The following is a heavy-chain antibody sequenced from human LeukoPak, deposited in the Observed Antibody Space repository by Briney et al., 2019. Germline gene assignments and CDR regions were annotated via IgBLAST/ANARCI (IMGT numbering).Heavy chain of an antibody. CDR3: ARFIEGYDSSGQPYYFDY. V-gene: IGHV3-23*01. J-gene: IGHJ4*02. Sequence: GGSLRLSCAASGFTFSNSGMNWVRQAPGKGLEWVSTISASGDSTYYADSVKGRFTISRDNSKNTLYLQMNSLRAEDTAVYYCARFIEGYDSSGQPYYFDYWGQGTLVTVSS. CDR2: ISASGDST. D-gene: IGHD3-22*01. CDR1: GFTFSNSG.